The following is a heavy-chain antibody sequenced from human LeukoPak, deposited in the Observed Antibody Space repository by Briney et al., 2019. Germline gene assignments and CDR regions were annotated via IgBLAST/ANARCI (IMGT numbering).Heavy chain of an antibody. CDR2: ITSNGGTT. J-gene: IGHJ5*02. Sequence: GGSLRLSCAASGFTFSTYAMHWVRQAPGKGLEYVSGITSNGGTTYYANSVKGRFTISRDNSKNTVYLQINSLRAEDTAVYYCAKTEGSTMFTVNSWFDPWGQGTLVTVSS. D-gene: IGHD5/OR15-5a*01. CDR3: AKTEGSTMFTVNSWFDP. CDR1: GFTFSTYA. V-gene: IGHV3-64*01.